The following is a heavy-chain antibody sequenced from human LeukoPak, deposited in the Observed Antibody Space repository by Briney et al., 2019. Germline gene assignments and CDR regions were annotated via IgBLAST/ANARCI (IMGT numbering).Heavy chain of an antibody. D-gene: IGHD3-9*01. CDR3: ARDRDWYGSCGMDV. CDR2: ISYDGSNK. J-gene: IGHJ6*02. CDR1: GFTFSNYA. V-gene: IGHV3-30-3*01. Sequence: PGGSLRLSCAASGFTFSNYAMHWVRQAPGKGLEWGAVISYDGSNKYYADSVKGRFTISRDNSKNTLYLQMNSLRAEDTAVYYCARDRDWYGSCGMDVWGQGTTVTVSS.